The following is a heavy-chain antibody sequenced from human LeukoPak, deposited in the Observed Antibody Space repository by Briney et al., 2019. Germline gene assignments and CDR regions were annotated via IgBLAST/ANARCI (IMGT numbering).Heavy chain of an antibody. CDR1: GGSISSSSYY. CDR2: INHSGST. D-gene: IGHD6-13*01. CDR3: ARRCQTYSSSFYYYYYMDV. J-gene: IGHJ6*03. Sequence: PSETLSLTCTVSGGSISSSSYYWSWIRQPPGKGLEWIGEINHSGSTNYNPSLKSRVTISVDTSKNQFSLKLSSVTAADTAVYYCARRCQTYSSSFYYYYYMDVWGKGTTVTISS. V-gene: IGHV4-39*07.